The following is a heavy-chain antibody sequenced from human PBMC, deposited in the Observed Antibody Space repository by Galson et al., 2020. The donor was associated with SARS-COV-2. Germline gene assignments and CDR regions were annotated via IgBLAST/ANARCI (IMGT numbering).Heavy chain of an antibody. CDR1: GGSISSSSYY. CDR3: ATRNWNYYSRVVFDP. V-gene: IGHV4-39*01. CDR2: IYYSRST. Sequence: SETLSLTCTVSGGSISSSSYYWGWIRQPPGKGLEWIGSIYYSRSTYYNPSLKSRFTISVDTSKNQFSLKLSSVTAADTAVYYWATRNWNYYSRVVFDPWGQGTLVTVSS. J-gene: IGHJ5*02. D-gene: IGHD1-7*01.